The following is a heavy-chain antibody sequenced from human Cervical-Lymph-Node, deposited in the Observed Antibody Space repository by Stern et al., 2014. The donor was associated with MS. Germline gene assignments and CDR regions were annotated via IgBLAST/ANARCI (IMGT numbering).Heavy chain of an antibody. CDR1: GGSFSGYY. CDR2: INHSGST. Sequence: QVQLQQWGAGLLKPSETLSLTCAVYGGSFSGYYWSWIRQPPGKGLEWIGEINHSGSTNYNPSLKSRGTISVDTFKNQFSLKLSSVTAADTAVYYCARGGYYPFDPWGQGTLVTVSS. CDR3: ARGGYYPFDP. J-gene: IGHJ5*02. V-gene: IGHV4-34*01. D-gene: IGHD3-10*01.